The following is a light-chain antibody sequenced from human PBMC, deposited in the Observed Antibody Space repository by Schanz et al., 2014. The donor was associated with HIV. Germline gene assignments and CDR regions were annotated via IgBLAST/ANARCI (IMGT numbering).Light chain of an antibody. CDR3: QHYNNYPWT. V-gene: IGKV1-5*03. J-gene: IGKJ1*01. Sequence: DIQMTQSPSTVSASVGDRVTISCRASQGISSWLAWYQQKPGTAPKLLIYKASSLESGVPSRFSGSGSGTEFTLTISRLHPDDIATYYCQHYNNYPWTFGQGTKVEIK. CDR2: KAS. CDR1: QGISSW.